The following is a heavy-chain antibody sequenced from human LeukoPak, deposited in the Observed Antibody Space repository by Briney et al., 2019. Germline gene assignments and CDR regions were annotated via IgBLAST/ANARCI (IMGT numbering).Heavy chain of an antibody. D-gene: IGHD3-10*01. CDR2: IYYSGST. J-gene: IGHJ4*02. Sequence: SETLSLTCTVPGGSISSYYWSWIRQPPGKGLEWIGYIYYSGSTNYNPSLKSRVTISVDTSKNQFSLKLSSVTAADTAVYYCARQGYGSGSYYFDYWGQGTLVTVSS. CDR3: ARQGYGSGSYYFDY. V-gene: IGHV4-59*08. CDR1: GGSISSYY.